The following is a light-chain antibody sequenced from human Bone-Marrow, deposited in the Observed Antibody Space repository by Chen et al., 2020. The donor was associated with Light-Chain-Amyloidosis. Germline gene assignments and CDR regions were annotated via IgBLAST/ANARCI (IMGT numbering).Light chain of an antibody. Sequence: SYVLTQPSSVSVAPGQTATIACGGNNIGSTSVHWYQQTPGQAPLLVVYDDSDRPSWIPERLSGSNSGNTATLTISRVEAGDEAAYYCQVWDRSSDRPVFGGGTKLTVL. CDR1: NIGSTS. V-gene: IGLV3-21*02. J-gene: IGLJ3*02. CDR3: QVWDRSSDRPV. CDR2: DDS.